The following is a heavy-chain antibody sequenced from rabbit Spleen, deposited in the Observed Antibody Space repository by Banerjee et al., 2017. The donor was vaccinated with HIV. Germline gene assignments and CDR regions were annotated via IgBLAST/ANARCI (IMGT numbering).Heavy chain of an antibody. CDR2: IYTYYGST. Sequence: QEQLVESGGGLVQPGGSLKVSCKASGFDFSTYSMSWVRQAPGKGLEWIGCIYTYYGSTYYASWAKGRFTISKTSSTTVTLQMTSLTVADTATYFCARDTGSSFSSYGMDLWGPGTLVTVS. D-gene: IGHD8-1*01. J-gene: IGHJ6*01. CDR3: ARDTGSSFSSYGMDL. V-gene: IGHV1S45*01. CDR1: GFDFSTYS.